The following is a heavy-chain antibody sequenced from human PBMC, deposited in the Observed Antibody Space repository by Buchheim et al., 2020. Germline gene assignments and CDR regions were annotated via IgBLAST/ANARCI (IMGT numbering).Heavy chain of an antibody. CDR1: GYTFTSYY. J-gene: IGHJ5*02. D-gene: IGHD6-19*01. V-gene: IGHV1-46*01. Sequence: QVQLVQSGAEVKKPGASVKVSCKASGYTFTSYYIHWVRQPPGQGLEWMGIINPSGGSTYYAQKFRGIVTLTGDTSTSTSYMDLSSLRSDDTAVYYCARDPDGGWHHSLDPWGQGTL. CDR2: INPSGGST. CDR3: ARDPDGGWHHSLDP.